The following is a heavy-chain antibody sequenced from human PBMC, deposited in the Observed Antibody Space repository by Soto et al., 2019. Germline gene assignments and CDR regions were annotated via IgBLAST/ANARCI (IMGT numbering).Heavy chain of an antibody. CDR1: GYTLTELS. V-gene: IGHV1-24*01. CDR3: ATVANYDFWSGSATDGIDV. Sequence: ASVKVSCKVSGYTLTELSIHWVRQAPGKGLEWMGGFDPEYGETIYAQKFQGRVTMTEDTSTDTAYMELSSMRSEDTAVYYCATVANYDFWSGSATDGIDVWGQGTPVTFSS. CDR2: FDPEYGET. D-gene: IGHD3-3*01. J-gene: IGHJ6*02.